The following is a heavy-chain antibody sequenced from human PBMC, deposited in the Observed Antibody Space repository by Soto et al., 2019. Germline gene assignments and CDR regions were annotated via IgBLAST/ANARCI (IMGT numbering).Heavy chain of an antibody. V-gene: IGHV3-21*01. Sequence: GGSLRLSCAASGFTFSSYSMNWVRQAPGKGLEKVTSISSSSSYIYYADSVKCRFTISRDNAKNSLYLQMNSLRAEDTAVYYCVRYRVEYYYDSSGYYYYYYGMDVWGQGTTVTVSS. J-gene: IGHJ6*02. CDR2: ISSSSSYI. CDR1: GFTFSSYS. D-gene: IGHD3-22*01. CDR3: VRYRVEYYYDSSGYYYYYYGMDV.